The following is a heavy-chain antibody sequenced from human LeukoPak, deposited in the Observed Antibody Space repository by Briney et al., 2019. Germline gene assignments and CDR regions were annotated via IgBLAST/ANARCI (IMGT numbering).Heavy chain of an antibody. Sequence: SDTLSLLCALSGHSFSRHSAAWHWIRQSPSRGLHLQVRTYYRSQWYHDYAISVKSRITINPHTSKNQFSLQLNSVTPEDTAVYFCARDVVTTPYFGYWGQGALVTVSS. CDR2: TYYRSQWYH. V-gene: IGHV6-1*01. D-gene: IGHD4-17*01. CDR3: ARDVVTTPYFGY. J-gene: IGHJ4*02. CDR1: GHSFSRHSAA.